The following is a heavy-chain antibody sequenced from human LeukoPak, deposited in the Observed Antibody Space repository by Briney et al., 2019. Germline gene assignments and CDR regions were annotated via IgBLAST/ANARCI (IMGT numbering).Heavy chain of an antibody. J-gene: IGHJ4*02. D-gene: IGHD3-10*01. CDR3: ARQQVRGYYGSGTHFDY. CDR2: INHSGST. V-gene: IGHV4-39*01. CDR1: GESINTSSYY. Sequence: SETLSLICSVSGESINTSSYYWGWIRQPPGKGLEWIGEINHSGSTNYNPSLKSRVTISVDTSKNQFSLKLSSVTAADTAVYYCARQQVRGYYGSGTHFDYWGQGTLVTVSS.